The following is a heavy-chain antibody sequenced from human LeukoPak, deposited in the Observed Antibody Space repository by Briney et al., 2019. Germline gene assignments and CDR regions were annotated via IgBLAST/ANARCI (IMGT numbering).Heavy chain of an antibody. Sequence: GESLRLSCAASGFTFSSYSVNWVRQAPGKGLEWVSSISSSSSYIYYADSVKGRFTISRDNAKNSLYLQMNSLRAEDTAVYYCARVGSEYSSSFDYWGQGTLVTVSS. CDR2: ISSSSSYI. CDR1: GFTFSSYS. J-gene: IGHJ4*02. CDR3: ARVGSEYSSSFDY. D-gene: IGHD6-6*01. V-gene: IGHV3-21*01.